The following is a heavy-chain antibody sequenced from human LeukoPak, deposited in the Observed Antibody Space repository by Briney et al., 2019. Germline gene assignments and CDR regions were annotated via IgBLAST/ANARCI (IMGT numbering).Heavy chain of an antibody. CDR1: GYTFTSYG. J-gene: IGHJ5*02. CDR3: ARAGKTYYYGTSVYYH. Sequence: ASVKVSFTASGYTFTSYGISWVRQAPGQGLEWMGWISAYNGNTNYAQKLQGRVTMTTDTSTNTAYMDLRSLRSDDTAVYYCARAGKTYYYGTSVYYHWGQGTLVTVSS. CDR2: ISAYNGNT. D-gene: IGHD3-22*01. V-gene: IGHV1-18*01.